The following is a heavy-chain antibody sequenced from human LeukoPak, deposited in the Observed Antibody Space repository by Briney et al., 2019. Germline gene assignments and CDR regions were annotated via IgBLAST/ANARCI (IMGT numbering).Heavy chain of an antibody. Sequence: SETLSLTCTVSGYSISSGYYWGWIRQPPGKGLEWIGSIYHSGSTYYNPSLKSRVTISVDTSKNQFSLKLSSVTAADTAMYYCATAPLDYYRSRWYAFDIWGQGTMVTVSS. D-gene: IGHD3-10*01. J-gene: IGHJ3*02. CDR1: GYSISSGYY. CDR3: ATAPLDYYRSRWYAFDI. CDR2: IYHSGST. V-gene: IGHV4-38-2*02.